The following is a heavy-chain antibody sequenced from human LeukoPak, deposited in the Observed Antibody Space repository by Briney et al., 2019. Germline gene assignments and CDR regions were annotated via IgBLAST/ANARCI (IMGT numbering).Heavy chain of an antibody. CDR2: IWFDGSNE. Sequence: PGRSLRLSCAASGFTLSTYGMHWVRQAPGKGLEWVAFIWFDGSNEYYADSVKGRFIVSRDNSKNRLYLQMNSLSAEDTAVYYRARDQVPAHGWFDPWGQGTLVTVSS. V-gene: IGHV3-33*01. J-gene: IGHJ5*02. CDR1: GFTLSTYG. CDR3: ARDQVPAHGWFDP.